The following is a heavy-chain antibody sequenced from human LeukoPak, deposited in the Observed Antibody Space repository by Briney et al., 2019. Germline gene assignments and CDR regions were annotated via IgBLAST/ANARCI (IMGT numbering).Heavy chain of an antibody. CDR3: AKYTAYSTGWPSY. CDR2: ISGSGGST. Sequence: GGSLRLSCAASGFTFNTYAKSWVRQAPGKGLEWVSTISGSGGSTYYADSVKGRFTISRDNSKNTLYLQMNSLRAEDTAVYYCAKYTAYSTGWPSYWGQGTLVTVS. CDR1: GFTFNTYA. J-gene: IGHJ4*02. V-gene: IGHV3-23*01. D-gene: IGHD6-19*01.